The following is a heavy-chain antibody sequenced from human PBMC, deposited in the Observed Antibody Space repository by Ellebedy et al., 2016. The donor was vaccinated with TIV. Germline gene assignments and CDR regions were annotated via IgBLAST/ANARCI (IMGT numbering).Heavy chain of an antibody. V-gene: IGHV1-69*06. CDR1: GGTFTNYA. D-gene: IGHD6-13*01. CDR3: ARGTYSSSWYGMDF. CDR2: IIPIFGTP. Sequence: AASVKVSCKASGGTFTNYAISWVRQAPGQGLEWMGGIIPIFGTPDYAQSFQGRVTITADTSTSTAYMELSSLRSEDTAVYYCARGTYSSSWYGMDFWGQGTPVTVSS. J-gene: IGHJ4*02.